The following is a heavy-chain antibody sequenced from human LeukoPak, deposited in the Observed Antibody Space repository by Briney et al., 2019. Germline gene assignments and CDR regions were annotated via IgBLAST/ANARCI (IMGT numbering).Heavy chain of an antibody. Sequence: GGSLRLSCAASGVTIRSYAMSWGREAPGKGLEWGSDVSVSGGSTYYADSVEGRVTIASDNSTNTLYLQMHSLRAEDTAEYYCAKVGDYGPYFDYWGQGTLVIVS. CDR1: GVTIRSYA. CDR2: VSVSGGST. CDR3: AKVGDYGPYFDY. V-gene: IGHV3-23*01. D-gene: IGHD4-17*01. J-gene: IGHJ4*02.